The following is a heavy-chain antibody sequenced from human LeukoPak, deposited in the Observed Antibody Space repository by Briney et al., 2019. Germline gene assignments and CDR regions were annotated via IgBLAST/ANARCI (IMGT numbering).Heavy chain of an antibody. D-gene: IGHD1-26*01. CDR3: ARTRITTRGYYYGLDV. V-gene: IGHV3-23*01. CDR2: IRNSGGDT. Sequence: GGSLRLSCAASGFTFSSYAMHWVRQAPGKGLEWVSTIRNSGGDTYYADPVKGRFTISRDNSRNILYVQMSSLRAEDTAIYYCARTRITTRGYYYGLDVWGQGTMVTV. J-gene: IGHJ6*02. CDR1: GFTFSSYA.